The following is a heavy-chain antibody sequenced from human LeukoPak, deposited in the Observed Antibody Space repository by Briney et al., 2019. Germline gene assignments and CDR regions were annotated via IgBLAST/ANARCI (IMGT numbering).Heavy chain of an antibody. CDR3: AKDRMGMVFADY. CDR2: IRHDGSTT. J-gene: IGHJ4*02. CDR1: RFSFSGYG. V-gene: IGHV3-30*02. D-gene: IGHD2-8*01. Sequence: GGSLRLSCAASRFSFSGYGMHWVRQAPGKGLEWVAFIRHDGSTTYYSGSVKGRFTVSRDNSKNTVSLQMNSLRVEDTAVYYCAKDRMGMVFADYWGQGTLVTVSS.